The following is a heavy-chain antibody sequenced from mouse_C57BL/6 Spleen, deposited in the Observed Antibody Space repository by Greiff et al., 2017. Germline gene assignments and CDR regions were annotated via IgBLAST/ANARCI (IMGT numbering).Heavy chain of an antibody. V-gene: IGHV7-3*01. Sequence: EVKLVESGGGLVQPGGSLSLSCAASGFTFTDYYMSWVRQPPGKALEWLGFIRNKANGYATEYSASVKGRITISRDNSQSNLYLQMNALSAEDSATYYCARYEGNYAYAMDYWGQGNSVTASS. CDR3: ARYEGNYAYAMDY. D-gene: IGHD2-1*01. CDR2: IRNKANGYAT. CDR1: GFTFTDYY. J-gene: IGHJ4*01.